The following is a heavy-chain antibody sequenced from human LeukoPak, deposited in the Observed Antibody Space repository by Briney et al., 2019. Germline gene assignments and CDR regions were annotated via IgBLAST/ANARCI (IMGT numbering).Heavy chain of an antibody. V-gene: IGHV1-46*01. CDR1: GYTFTSYY. Sequence: ASVTVSCMASGYTFTSYYMHWVRQAPGQGLEWMGIINPSGGSTSYAQKFQGRVTMTRDTSITTAYMELSRLRSDDTAVFYCARAPHYDILTGYRLFDFWGQGTLVTVSS. J-gene: IGHJ4*02. CDR3: ARAPHYDILTGYRLFDF. D-gene: IGHD3-9*01. CDR2: INPSGGST.